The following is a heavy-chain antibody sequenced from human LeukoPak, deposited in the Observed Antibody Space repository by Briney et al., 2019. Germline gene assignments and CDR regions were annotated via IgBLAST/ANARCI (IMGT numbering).Heavy chain of an antibody. CDR1: GFTFSSYA. V-gene: IGHV3-23*01. CDR3: AKIPDVSDY. J-gene: IGHJ4*02. CDR2: IGASGDSI. Sequence: GGSLRLSCAVSGFTFSSYAMILVRQAPGRGLVWVSSIGASGDSIYYTDSVKGRFTISRDNSKNTLYLQMSSLRVEDTAVYYCAKIPDVSDYWGQGTLVTVSS.